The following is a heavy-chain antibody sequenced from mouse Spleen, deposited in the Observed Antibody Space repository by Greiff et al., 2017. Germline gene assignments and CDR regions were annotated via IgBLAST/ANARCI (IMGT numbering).Heavy chain of an antibody. CDR1: GYTFTSYW. J-gene: IGHJ3*01. Sequence: QVQLQQSGAELAKPGASVKLSCKASGYTFTSYWMHWVKQRPGQGLEWIGYINPSSGYTKYNQKFKDKATLTADKSSSTAYMQLSSLTYEDSAVYYCARWDYSYYSYDGVAYWGQGTLVTVSA. CDR3: ARWDYSYYSYDGVAY. V-gene: IGHV1-7*01. D-gene: IGHD2-12*01. CDR2: INPSSGYT.